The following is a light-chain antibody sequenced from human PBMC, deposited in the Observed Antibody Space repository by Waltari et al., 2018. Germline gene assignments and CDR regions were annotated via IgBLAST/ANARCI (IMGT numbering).Light chain of an antibody. CDR2: WAS. V-gene: IGKV4-1*01. CDR1: QSLLFNSDSKSY. Sequence: DIVLTQSPEFMAVSLGERATLNCKSSQSLLFNSDSKSYLAWYQQRRGQPPTLLIYWASTRESGVPDRFNGSGPGTDFSLTISSLQAEDAAVYYCHQYYSTPQTFGQGTKVEVK. J-gene: IGKJ1*01. CDR3: HQYYSTPQT.